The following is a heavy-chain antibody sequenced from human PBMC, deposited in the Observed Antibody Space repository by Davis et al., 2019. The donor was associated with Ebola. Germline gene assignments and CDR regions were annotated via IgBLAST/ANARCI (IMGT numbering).Heavy chain of an antibody. D-gene: IGHD3-16*01. Sequence: GGPLSLSFPPPGFTSSTYTMGWFRQAPGKGLDWVPSISSDRDYIYYADSAKARFTISRDNAKNSLYLQMNSLRAEDTAVYYCARDRPLDFFFGDYYGMDVWGQGTTVTVSS. CDR1: GFTSSTYT. CDR2: ISSDRDYI. J-gene: IGHJ6*02. V-gene: IGHV3-21*01. CDR3: ARDRPLDFFFGDYYGMDV.